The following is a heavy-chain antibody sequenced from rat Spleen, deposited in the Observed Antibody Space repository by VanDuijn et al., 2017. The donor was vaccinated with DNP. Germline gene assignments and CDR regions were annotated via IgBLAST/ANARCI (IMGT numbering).Heavy chain of an antibody. J-gene: IGHJ4*01. V-gene: IGHV6-6*01. Sequence: EVQVLESGGGLVQPGNSLKLSCATSGFTFSTAWMYWYRQFPEKRLEWVARIKAKSNNYATDYTESVKGRFTISRDDSKSSIYLQMNNLKEEDTAIYYCGANWELGVMDAWGQGVSVTVSS. CDR2: IKAKSNNYAT. CDR1: GFTFSTAW. CDR3: GANWELGVMDA. D-gene: IGHD5-1*01.